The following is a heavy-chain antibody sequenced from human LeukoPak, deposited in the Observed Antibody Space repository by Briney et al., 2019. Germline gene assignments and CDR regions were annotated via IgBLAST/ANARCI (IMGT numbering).Heavy chain of an antibody. Sequence: GGSLRLSCAAPGFTLSSFAMNWVRQAPGKGLEWVSAISGSGGTTFYADSVKGRLTISRDNSKNTLYLQMNSLRAEDTAVYYCVKRTVNYPFDFWGQGTLVTVSS. CDR1: GFTLSSFA. J-gene: IGHJ4*02. D-gene: IGHD1-7*01. CDR2: ISGSGGTT. CDR3: VKRTVNYPFDF. V-gene: IGHV3-23*01.